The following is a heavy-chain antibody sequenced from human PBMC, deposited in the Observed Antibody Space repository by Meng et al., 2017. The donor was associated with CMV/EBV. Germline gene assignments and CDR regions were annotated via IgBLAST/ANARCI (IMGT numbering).Heavy chain of an antibody. D-gene: IGHD6-6*01. J-gene: IGHJ4*02. CDR3: ARDIGGRRIAARPDY. CDR2: IYFGGNT. V-gene: IGHV4-39*07. Sequence: SETLSLTCTVSGGSICSSTFYWGWIRQPPGKGLEWIGSIYFGGNTYYNPSLKSRVTISIDTSKNQFSLRLSSVTAADTAVYYCARDIGGRRIAARPDYWGQGTLVTVSS. CDR1: GGSICSSTFY.